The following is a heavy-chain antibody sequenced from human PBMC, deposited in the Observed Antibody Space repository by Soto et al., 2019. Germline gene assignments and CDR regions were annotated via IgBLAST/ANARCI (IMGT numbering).Heavy chain of an antibody. Sequence: TLSLTCTVSGGSVSSGSYYWSWIRQPPGKALEWLALIYWNDDKRYSPSLKSRLTITKDTSKNQVVLTMTNMDPVDTATYYCAHSEPYYYDSSGYSNGFDPWGQGTLVTVSS. CDR3: AHSEPYYYDSSGYSNGFDP. CDR1: GGSVSSGSYY. CDR2: IYWNDDK. V-gene: IGHV2-5*01. J-gene: IGHJ5*02. D-gene: IGHD3-22*01.